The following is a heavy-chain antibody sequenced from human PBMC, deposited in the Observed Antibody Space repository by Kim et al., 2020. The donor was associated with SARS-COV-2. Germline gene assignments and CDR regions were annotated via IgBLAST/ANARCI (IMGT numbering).Heavy chain of an antibody. V-gene: IGHV3-9*01. CDR3: TRASPLTGSCPFYFAMDV. CDR1: GFTFHDYA. D-gene: IGHD1-26*01. CDR2: ISRDGAGI. J-gene: IGHJ6*02. Sequence: GGSLRLSCAASGFTFHDYAMNWVRQAPGKGLEWVSGISRDGAGIDYAYSVKGRFTISRDNTRNSLYLQMESLRVGDTALYYCTRASPLTGSCPFYFAMDVWGQGATVTVSS.